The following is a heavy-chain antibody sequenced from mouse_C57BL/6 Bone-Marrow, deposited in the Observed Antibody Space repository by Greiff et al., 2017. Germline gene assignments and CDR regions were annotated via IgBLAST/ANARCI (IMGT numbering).Heavy chain of an antibody. V-gene: IGHV1-39*01. J-gene: IGHJ1*03. Sequence: VHVKQSGPELVKPGASVKISCKASGYSFTDYNMNWVKQSTGKSLEWIGVINPNNGTTSYNQKFKGKATLTVDQSSSNAYMQLNSLTSEDSAVYYCAREDYYGSSYERYFDVWGTGTTVTVSS. CDR1: GYSFTDYN. CDR3: AREDYYGSSYERYFDV. CDR2: INPNNGTT. D-gene: IGHD1-1*01.